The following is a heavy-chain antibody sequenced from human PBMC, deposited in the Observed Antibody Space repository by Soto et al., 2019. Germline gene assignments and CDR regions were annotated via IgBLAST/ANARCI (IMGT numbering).Heavy chain of an antibody. V-gene: IGHV3-33*01. J-gene: IGHJ4*02. D-gene: IGHD6-19*01. CDR3: ARDPPNSGWAFDH. Sequence: GGSLRLSCVASGFTFSDSAMHWVRQAPGKGLEWVAMIWNDGSHQYYVDSVKGRFTVSRDNSKNTVTLQMNSLRAEDTAVYYCARDPPNSGWAFDHWGQGALVTVSS. CDR2: IWNDGSHQ. CDR1: GFTFSDSA.